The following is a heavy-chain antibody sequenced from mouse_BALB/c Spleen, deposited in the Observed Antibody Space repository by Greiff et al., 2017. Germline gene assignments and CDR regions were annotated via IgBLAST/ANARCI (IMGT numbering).Heavy chain of an antibody. CDR3: ARLLRLSWFAY. V-gene: IGHV5-6-3*01. J-gene: IGHJ3*01. CDR1: GFTFSSYG. Sequence: EVHLVESGGGLVQPGGSLKLSCAASGFTFSSYGMSWVRQTPDKRLELVATINSNGGSTYYPDSVKGRFTISRDNAKNTLYLQMSSLKSEDTAMYYCARLLRLSWFAYWGQGTLVTVSA. D-gene: IGHD1-2*01. CDR2: INSNGGST.